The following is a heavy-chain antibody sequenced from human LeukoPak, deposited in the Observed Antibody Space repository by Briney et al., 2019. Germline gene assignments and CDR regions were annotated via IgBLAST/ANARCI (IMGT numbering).Heavy chain of an antibody. D-gene: IGHD6-25*01. Sequence: ASETLSLTGTVSGGSISSYFWSWIRQPPGKGLEWIGYIYYSGSTNYNPSLKSRVTISVDTSKNQFSLKLSSVTAADTAVYYCASARLGSGLEGAFDIWGQGTMVTVSS. V-gene: IGHV4-59*01. CDR3: ASARLGSGLEGAFDI. J-gene: IGHJ3*02. CDR1: GGSISSYF. CDR2: IYYSGST.